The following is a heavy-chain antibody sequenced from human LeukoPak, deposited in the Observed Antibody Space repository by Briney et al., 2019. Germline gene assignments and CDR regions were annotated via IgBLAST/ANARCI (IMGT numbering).Heavy chain of an antibody. Sequence: SGPTLVNPTQTLTLTCTFSGFSLSTSGVGVGWIRQPPGKALELLALVYWNDDKRYSPSLKSRLTISKDTSKNQVVLTMTNMDPVDTATYYCAHVVLFSKRFDYWGQGTLVTVSS. CDR3: AHVVLFSKRFDY. CDR1: GFSLSTSGVG. J-gene: IGHJ4*02. CDR2: VYWNDDK. D-gene: IGHD3-10*02. V-gene: IGHV2-5*01.